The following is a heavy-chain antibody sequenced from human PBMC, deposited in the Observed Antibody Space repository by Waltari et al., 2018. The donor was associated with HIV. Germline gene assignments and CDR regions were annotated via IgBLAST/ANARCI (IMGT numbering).Heavy chain of an antibody. CDR3: VKEYQYSHSWYSYYGMDV. Sequence: EVQVLASGGALVQPGGSLRLSCAASGCPFSQYGMSWVRQAPGKGLEWVSTISGSGGSTYYADSVKGRFTVSRDNSKNTLYLQMNSLRAEDTAVYFCVKEYQYSHSWYSYYGMDVWGQGTTVTVSS. CDR1: GCPFSQYG. CDR2: ISGSGGST. V-gene: IGHV3-23*01. J-gene: IGHJ6*02. D-gene: IGHD6-13*01.